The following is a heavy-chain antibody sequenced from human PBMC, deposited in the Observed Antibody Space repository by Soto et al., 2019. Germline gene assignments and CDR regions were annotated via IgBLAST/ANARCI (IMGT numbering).Heavy chain of an antibody. CDR2: ISYDGSNK. CDR1: GFSFSNYG. V-gene: IGHV3-30*19. Sequence: GSLRLSCAASGFSFSNYGMHWVRQAPGKGLEWVAVISYDGSNKYYADSVKGRFTISRDNSKNTLYLQMNSLRAEDTAVYYCARDRLCHHYYDSSGYYYGTEPDYWGQGTLVTVSS. J-gene: IGHJ4*02. CDR3: ARDRLCHHYYDSSGYYYGTEPDY. D-gene: IGHD3-22*01.